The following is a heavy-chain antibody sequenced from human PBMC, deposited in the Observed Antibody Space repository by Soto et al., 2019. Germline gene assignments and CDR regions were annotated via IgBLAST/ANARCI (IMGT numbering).Heavy chain of an antibody. V-gene: IGHV3-30*03. CDR1: GFTFSSYG. CDR3: ATSATHWYYYYYMDV. J-gene: IGHJ6*03. CDR2: ISYDGSNK. Sequence: QVQLVESGGGVVQPGRSLRLSCAASGFTFSSYGMHWVRQAPGKGLEWVAVISYDGSNKYYADSVKGRFTISRDNSKNTLYLQMNSMRAEDTAVYYCATSATHWYYYYYMDVWGKGTTVTVSS.